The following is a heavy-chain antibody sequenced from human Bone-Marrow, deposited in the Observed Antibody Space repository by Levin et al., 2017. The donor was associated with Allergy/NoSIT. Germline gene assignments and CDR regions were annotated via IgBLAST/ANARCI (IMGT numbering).Heavy chain of an antibody. J-gene: IGHJ3*02. Sequence: GASVKVSCKASGYTFTSYDINWVRQATGQGLEWMGWMNPNSGNTGYAQKFQGRVTMTRNTSISTAYMELSSLRSEDTAVYYCASLNGYQLPTYHDAFDIWGQGTMVTVSS. CDR2: MNPNSGNT. D-gene: IGHD2-2*01. V-gene: IGHV1-8*01. CDR1: GYTFTSYD. CDR3: ASLNGYQLPTYHDAFDI.